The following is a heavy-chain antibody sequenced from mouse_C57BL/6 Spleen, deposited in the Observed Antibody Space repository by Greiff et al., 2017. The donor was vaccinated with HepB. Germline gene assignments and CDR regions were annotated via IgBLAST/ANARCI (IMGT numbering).Heavy chain of an antibody. J-gene: IGHJ1*03. Sequence: EVHLVESGGGLVQPGGSMKLSCAASGFTFSDAWMDWVRQSPEKGLEWVAEIRNKANNHATYYAESVKGRFTISRDDSKSSVYLQMNSLRAEDTGIYYCTRPFYYYGSSYWYFDVWGTGTTVTVSS. CDR3: TRPFYYYGSSYWYFDV. CDR2: IRNKANNHAT. D-gene: IGHD1-1*01. V-gene: IGHV6-6*01. CDR1: GFTFSDAW.